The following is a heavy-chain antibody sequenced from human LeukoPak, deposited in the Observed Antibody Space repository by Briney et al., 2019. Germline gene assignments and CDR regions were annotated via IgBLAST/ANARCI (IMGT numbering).Heavy chain of an antibody. J-gene: IGHJ5*02. V-gene: IGHV4-59*01. D-gene: IGHD1-26*01. CDR1: GGSITYFY. CDR2: ISNTGST. Sequence: PSETLSLTCPVSGGSITYFYWNWIRQSPEKGLEWIGYISNTGSTNYNSSLNSGVTISVDTSKNQFSLKLSSVTAPDTAVYYCARGIIVGATWGENDNWFDPWGQGTLVTVSS. CDR3: ARGIIVGATWGENDNWFDP.